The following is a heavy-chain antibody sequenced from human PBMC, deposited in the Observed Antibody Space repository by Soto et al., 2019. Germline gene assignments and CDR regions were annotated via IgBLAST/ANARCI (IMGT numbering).Heavy chain of an antibody. CDR2: IYYSGST. Sequence: SETLSLTCTVSGGSISSYYWSWIRQPPGKGLEWIGYIYYSGSTNYNPSLKSRVTISVDTSKNQFSLKLSSVTAADTAVYYCARANHCSGGSCEIDYWGQGTLVTSPQ. J-gene: IGHJ4*02. CDR3: ARANHCSGGSCEIDY. D-gene: IGHD2-15*01. CDR1: GGSISSYY. V-gene: IGHV4-59*01.